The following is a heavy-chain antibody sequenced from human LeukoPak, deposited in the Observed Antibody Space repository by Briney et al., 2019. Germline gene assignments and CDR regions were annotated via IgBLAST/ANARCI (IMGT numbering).Heavy chain of an antibody. CDR3: ARGLFVRNDVVVVAGL. Sequence: GGSLRLSCAASGFNFNDYAMLWVRQAPGKGLEWVAVISYRGSNAFYADSAKGRFTISRDSSKNTLTLQMNSLRAEDTAVYYCARGLFVRNDVVVVAGLWGQGTLVTVSS. CDR1: GFNFNDYA. CDR2: ISYRGSNA. D-gene: IGHD2-15*01. V-gene: IGHV3-30-3*01. J-gene: IGHJ4*02.